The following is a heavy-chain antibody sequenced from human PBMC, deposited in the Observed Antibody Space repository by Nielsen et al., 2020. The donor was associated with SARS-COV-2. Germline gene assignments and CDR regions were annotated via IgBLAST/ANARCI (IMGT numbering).Heavy chain of an antibody. CDR1: GYSFTSYW. Sequence: GESLKISCKGSGYSFTSYWIGWVRQMPGKGLEWMGRIDPSDSYTNYSPSFQGHVTISADKSISTAYLQWSSLKASDTAMYYCATTSYYYYGMDVWGQGTTVTVSS. CDR3: ATTSYYYYGMDV. D-gene: IGHD3-16*01. CDR2: IDPSDSYT. J-gene: IGHJ6*02. V-gene: IGHV5-10-1*01.